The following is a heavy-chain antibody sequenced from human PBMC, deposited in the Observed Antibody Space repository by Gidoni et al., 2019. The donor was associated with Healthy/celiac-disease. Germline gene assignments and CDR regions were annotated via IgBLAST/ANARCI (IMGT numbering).Heavy chain of an antibody. CDR1: GGSISSYH. V-gene: IGHV4-59*01. D-gene: IGHD1-26*01. J-gene: IGHJ5*02. CDR2: IYYSGST. CDR3: ARVSWGGSYPIS. Sequence: QVQLQESGPGLVKPSETLSLTCTVSGGSISSYHWSWIRQPPGKGLEWIGYIYYSGSTNYNPSLKSRVTISVDTSKNQFSLKLSSVTAADTAVYYCARVSWGGSYPISWGQGTLVTVSS.